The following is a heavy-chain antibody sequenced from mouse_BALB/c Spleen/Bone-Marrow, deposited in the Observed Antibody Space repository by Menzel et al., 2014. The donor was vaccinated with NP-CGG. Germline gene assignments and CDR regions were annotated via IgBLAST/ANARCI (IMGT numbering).Heavy chain of an antibody. CDR1: GYTFTNYW. J-gene: IGHJ2*01. D-gene: IGHD4-1*01. CDR2: IYPGGGYT. CDR3: ARRGTGVDY. V-gene: IGHV1-63*02. Sequence: VQLVESGAELVRPGTSVQISCKASGYTFTNYWLGWVKQRPGHGLEWIGDIYPGGGYTNYNEKFKGKATLTADTSSSTAYMQLSSLTSEDSAVYFCARRGTGVDYWGQGTTLTVSS.